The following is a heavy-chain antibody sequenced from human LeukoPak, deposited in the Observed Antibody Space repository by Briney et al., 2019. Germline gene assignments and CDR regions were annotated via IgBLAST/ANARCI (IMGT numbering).Heavy chain of an antibody. CDR1: GFSLSTSGMC. D-gene: IGHD3-10*01. V-gene: IGHV2-70*11. J-gene: IGHJ6*03. Sequence: SGPALVKPTQTLTLTCTFSGFSLSTSGMCVSWIRQPPGKALEWLARIDWVDDKYYNRSLKIRLTISKDTSKNQVILTMTNMDPVDTAIYYCARIKPGSYYYMDVWGNGTTVTVSS. CDR2: IDWVDDK. CDR3: ARIKPGSYYYMDV.